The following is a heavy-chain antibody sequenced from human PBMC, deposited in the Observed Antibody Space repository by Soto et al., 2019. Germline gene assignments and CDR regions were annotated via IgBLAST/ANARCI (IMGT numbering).Heavy chain of an antibody. D-gene: IGHD1-26*01. Sequence: GSLRLSCAASGGTVSSNFMSWVRQAPGKGLEWVSGIYSGADTYYADSVKGRFTISRDKSKNTLYLQMNSLRAEDTAIYYCATSVGASGRYYFDYWGQGAPVTVSS. CDR2: IYSGADT. J-gene: IGHJ4*02. CDR3: ATSVGASGRYYFDY. V-gene: IGHV3-53*01. CDR1: GGTVSSNF.